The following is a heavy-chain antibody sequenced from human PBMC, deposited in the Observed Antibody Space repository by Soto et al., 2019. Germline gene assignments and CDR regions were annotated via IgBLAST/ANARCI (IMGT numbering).Heavy chain of an antibody. Sequence: EVQPAESGGDLVQPGGSLRLSCVGSGFTFSYYEMNWVRQAPGKGLERVAFISHTDRLTHYPDSVRGRFTIYRDNAKNSLYLHMTSLRVEDTAVYYCARDTGRASADLWGQGTLVTVSS. V-gene: IGHV3-48*03. CDR2: ISHTDRLT. CDR3: ARDTGRASADL. J-gene: IGHJ5*02. CDR1: GFTFSYYE. D-gene: IGHD6-13*01.